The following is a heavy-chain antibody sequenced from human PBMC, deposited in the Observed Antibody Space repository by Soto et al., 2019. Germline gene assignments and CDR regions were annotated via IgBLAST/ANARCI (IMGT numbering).Heavy chain of an antibody. D-gene: IGHD3-16*02. CDR2: IYNSGIT. CDR3: ARGGAPGYDYVWGSYRQTGLFDY. J-gene: IGHJ4*02. V-gene: IGHV4-61*01. CDR1: GGSVSSGSHY. Sequence: SETLSLTCTASGGSVSSGSHYWIWIRQSPGKGLEWIGYIYNSGITKYNATLKSRVTISVDTSKNQFSLKLSSVTAADTAVYYCARGGAPGYDYVWGSYRQTGLFDYWGQGTLVTVSS.